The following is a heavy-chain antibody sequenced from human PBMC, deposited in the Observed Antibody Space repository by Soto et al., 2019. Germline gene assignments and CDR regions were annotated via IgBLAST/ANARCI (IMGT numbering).Heavy chain of an antibody. J-gene: IGHJ5*02. CDR1: GGSITSSSHF. D-gene: IGHD6-25*01. Sequence: LSLTCSASGGSITSSSHFWGWVRQPPGKGLEWIGTIYFTGNTYYTPSLKSRLTMSIDTSKNEFSLRLNSVTAADTAVYYCAGQTFTIAAASYGRRNWFDPWGPGTLVTVSS. CDR3: AGQTFTIAAASYGRRNWFDP. V-gene: IGHV4-39*01. CDR2: IYFTGNT.